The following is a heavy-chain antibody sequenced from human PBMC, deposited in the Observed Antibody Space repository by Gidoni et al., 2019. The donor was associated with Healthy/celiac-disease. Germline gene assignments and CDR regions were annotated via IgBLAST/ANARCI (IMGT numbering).Heavy chain of an antibody. J-gene: IGHJ4*02. V-gene: IGHV2-26*01. CDR2: IFSNDEK. CDR3: ARIGRAYDFWSGYPTIFDY. Sequence: QVTLKESGPVLVKPTETLTLTCTVSGFALSNARMVVSCIRQPPGKALEWLAHIFSNDEKSYSTSLKSRLTISKDTSKSQVVLTMTNMDPVDTATYYCARIGRAYDFWSGYPTIFDYWGQGTLVTVSS. CDR1: GFALSNARMV. D-gene: IGHD3-3*01.